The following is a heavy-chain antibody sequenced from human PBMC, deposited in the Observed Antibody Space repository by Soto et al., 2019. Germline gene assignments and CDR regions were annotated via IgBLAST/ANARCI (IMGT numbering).Heavy chain of an antibody. Sequence: QVQLVQSGAEVKRPGSSVKVSCKPAGGTFIRSAISWVRQAPGQGIEWVGGIIPIFGPPKNAQKFQGRVTISADESMSTAYMELSSLTSEDTAVYYCATNTNRYYDMLTGYYSDSWGQGTLVTVSS. J-gene: IGHJ4*02. CDR3: ATNTNRYYDMLTGYYSDS. V-gene: IGHV1-69*01. CDR2: IIPIFGPP. CDR1: GGTFIRSA. D-gene: IGHD3-9*01.